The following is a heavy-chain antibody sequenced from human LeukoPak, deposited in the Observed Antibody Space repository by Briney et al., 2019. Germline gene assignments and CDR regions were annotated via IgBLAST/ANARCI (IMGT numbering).Heavy chain of an antibody. J-gene: IGHJ4*02. D-gene: IGHD3-22*01. CDR1: GFTFSSYW. CDR2: IRDDGGEI. V-gene: IGHV3-7*01. Sequence: GGSLRLSCEASGFTFSSYWMSWVRQAPGKGLEWVANIRDDGGEIYYVDSVKGRFTISRDNAKSSLFLQMNSLRAEDAAVYYCARDKPMGSYYGSIFDSWGQGTLVTVSS. CDR3: ARDKPMGSYYGSIFDS.